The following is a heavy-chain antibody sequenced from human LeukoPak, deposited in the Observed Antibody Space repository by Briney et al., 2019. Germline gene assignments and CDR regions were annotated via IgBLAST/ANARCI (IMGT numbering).Heavy chain of an antibody. Sequence: GGSLRLSCAVSGFTFSSDAMSSVRQAPGQGLEWVSVIIDSGDYTSYADSVRGRLTISRENSTNTLYLQMISLRTEDTAVYYCAKDTSIGKYCTNGVCSPFDYWGQGTLVTVSS. V-gene: IGHV3-23*01. CDR1: GFTFSSDA. D-gene: IGHD2-8*01. CDR2: IIDSGDYT. J-gene: IGHJ4*02. CDR3: AKDTSIGKYCTNGVCSPFDY.